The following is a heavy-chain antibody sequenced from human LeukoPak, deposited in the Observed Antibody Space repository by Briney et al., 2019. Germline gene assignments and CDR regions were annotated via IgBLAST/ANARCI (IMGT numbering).Heavy chain of an antibody. CDR2: IYASGNT. J-gene: IGHJ4*02. CDR3: ARGRGSSWYYFDS. D-gene: IGHD6-13*01. CDR1: GGSISSYY. Sequence: SETLSLTCTVSGGSISSYYWSWVRQPAGKGLEWIGRIYASGNTNYNPSLKGRVTMTVDTSKNQFSLNLSSVTAADTAVYYCARGRGSSWYYFDSWGQGTLATVSS. V-gene: IGHV4-4*07.